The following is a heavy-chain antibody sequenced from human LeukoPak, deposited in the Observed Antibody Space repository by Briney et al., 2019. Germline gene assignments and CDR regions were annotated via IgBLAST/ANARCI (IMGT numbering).Heavy chain of an antibody. J-gene: IGHJ3*02. Sequence: PGGSLRLSCAASGFTFSSYGMHWVRQAPGKGLEWVAFIRYDGSNKYYADSVKGRFTISRDNSKNTLYLQMNSLRAEDTAVYYCAKPQGGPWIQPSGAFDIWGQGTMVTVSS. CDR2: IRYDGSNK. CDR3: AKPQGGPWIQPSGAFDI. V-gene: IGHV3-30*02. CDR1: GFTFSSYG. D-gene: IGHD5-18*01.